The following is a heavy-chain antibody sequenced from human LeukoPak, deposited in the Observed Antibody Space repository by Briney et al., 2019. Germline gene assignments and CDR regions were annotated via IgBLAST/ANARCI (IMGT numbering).Heavy chain of an antibody. CDR1: GFTVSSNY. J-gene: IGHJ4*02. CDR3: CYDSSGYYSMRFDY. V-gene: IGHV3-53*01. D-gene: IGHD3-22*01. Sequence: GGSLRLSCAASGFTVSSNYMSWVRQAPGKGLEWVSVIYSGGSTYYADSVKGRFTISRDNSKNTLYPQMNSLRAEDTAVYYCCYDSSGYYSMRFDYWAREPWSPSPQ. CDR2: IYSGGST.